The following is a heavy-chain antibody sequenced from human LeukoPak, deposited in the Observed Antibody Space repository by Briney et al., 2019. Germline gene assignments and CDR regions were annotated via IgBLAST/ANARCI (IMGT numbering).Heavy chain of an antibody. CDR1: GGSISSYY. J-gene: IGHJ4*02. CDR3: ARVSGYCSSTSCYTVDY. D-gene: IGHD2-2*02. V-gene: IGHV4-59*01. CDR2: IYYSGST. Sequence: SETLSLTCTVSGGSISSYYWSWIRQPPGKGLEWIGYIYYSGSTNYNPSLKSRVTISVDTSKNQFSLKLSSVTAADTAVYYCARVSGYCSSTSCYTVDYWGQGTLVTVSS.